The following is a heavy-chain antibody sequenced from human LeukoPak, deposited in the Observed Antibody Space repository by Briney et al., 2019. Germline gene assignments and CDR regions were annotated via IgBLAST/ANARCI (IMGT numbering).Heavy chain of an antibody. CDR2: ISGDSHST. Sequence: RGSLRLSCAPSGFTFYDYAMHWVRQAPGKGLEWVSLISGDSHSTFYADSVKGRFTISRDNSKNSLYLQMNSLRNDDTALYYCARDTEGYIYGYFYYGMDVWGQGTTVTVSS. CDR1: GFTFYDYA. J-gene: IGHJ6*02. CDR3: ARDTEGYIYGYFYYGMDV. V-gene: IGHV3-43*02. D-gene: IGHD5-18*01.